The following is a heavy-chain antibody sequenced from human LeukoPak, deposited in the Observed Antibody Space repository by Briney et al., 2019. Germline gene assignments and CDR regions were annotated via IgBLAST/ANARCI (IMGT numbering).Heavy chain of an antibody. Sequence: GGSLRLSCAASGFNFANHAMSWVRQTTGKGLEWVSAISGGGDITYYADSVTGRFTISRDNSKDTLFLQMHSLRPGDTAVYYCVREDTPATANYWGQGTLVTISS. CDR3: VREDTPATANY. J-gene: IGHJ4*02. CDR1: GFNFANHA. D-gene: IGHD2-21*02. V-gene: IGHV3-23*01. CDR2: ISGGGDIT.